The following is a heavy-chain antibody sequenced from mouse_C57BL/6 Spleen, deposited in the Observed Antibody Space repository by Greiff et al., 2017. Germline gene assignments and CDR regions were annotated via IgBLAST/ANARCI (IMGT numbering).Heavy chain of an antibody. Sequence: QVQLKQPGAELVKPGASVKLSCKASGYTFTSYWMQWVKQRPGQGLEWIGEIDPSDSYTNYNQKFKGKAKLTVDTASSTTYMQLRSLTSEDAAVYYCAKITGTDYFEYWGQSTTLAVS. CDR3: AKITGTDYFEY. V-gene: IGHV1-50*01. CDR2: IDPSDSYT. J-gene: IGHJ2*01. CDR1: GYTFTSYW. D-gene: IGHD4-1*01.